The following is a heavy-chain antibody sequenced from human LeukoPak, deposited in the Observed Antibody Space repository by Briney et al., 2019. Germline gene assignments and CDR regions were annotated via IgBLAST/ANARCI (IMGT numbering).Heavy chain of an antibody. D-gene: IGHD1-26*01. Sequence: GRSLRLSCAASGFSVSSNYMSWVRQAPGKGLEWVSVINSGGSTYYADPVKGRFTISRDNSKNTVYLQMIGRRVEDTAVYYCARYVSWDYFDYWGQGTLVTVSS. CDR3: ARYVSWDYFDY. J-gene: IGHJ4*02. CDR2: INSGGST. V-gene: IGHV3-53*01. CDR1: GFSVSSNY.